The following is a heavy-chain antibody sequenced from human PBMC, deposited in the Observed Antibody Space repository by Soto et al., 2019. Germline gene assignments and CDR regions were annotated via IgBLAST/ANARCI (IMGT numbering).Heavy chain of an antibody. CDR3: ARGAAMVDY. Sequence: QLQLQESGSGLVKPSQTLSLTCAVSGGSISSGGYSWSWIRQPPGKGLECIGYISHSGSTYYTPSLKSRVTISVARSKTQFSLKLSSVPAADTAVYYCARGAAMVDYWGQGTLVTVSS. D-gene: IGHD6-25*01. CDR2: ISHSGST. V-gene: IGHV4-30-2*01. J-gene: IGHJ4*02. CDR1: GGSISSGGYS.